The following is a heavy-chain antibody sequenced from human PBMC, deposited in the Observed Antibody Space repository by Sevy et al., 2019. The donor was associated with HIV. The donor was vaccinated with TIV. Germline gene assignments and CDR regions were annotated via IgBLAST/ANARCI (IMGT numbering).Heavy chain of an antibody. V-gene: IGHV1-2*02. CDR1: GLTISGNF. CDR3: ARPKGDVRYCSTVSCYDFDY. Sequence: ASLKVSCKTSGLTISGNFLHWVRQAPGQGLEWMGWINPNTGAIDYAQKFLGRITMSRDTYSTTVYMELSRLTSDDTAMYYCARPKGDVRYCSTVSCYDFDYWGQGALVTVSS. CDR2: INPNTGAI. J-gene: IGHJ4*02. D-gene: IGHD6-13*01.